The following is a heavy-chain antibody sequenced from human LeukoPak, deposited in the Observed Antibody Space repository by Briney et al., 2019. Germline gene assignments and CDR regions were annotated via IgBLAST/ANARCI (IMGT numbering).Heavy chain of an antibody. D-gene: IGHD3-16*01. CDR2: VYYSGST. J-gene: IGHJ4*02. CDR3: ARDPSFTAGYFDY. CDR1: GGSITSYY. Sequence: SETLSLACTVSGGSITSYYWSWIRQPPGKGLEWVGYVYYSGSTNYTPSLKSRVTISVDTSKNQFSLKLSSVTAADTAVYCCARDPSFTAGYFDYWGQGTLVTVSS. V-gene: IGHV4-59*01.